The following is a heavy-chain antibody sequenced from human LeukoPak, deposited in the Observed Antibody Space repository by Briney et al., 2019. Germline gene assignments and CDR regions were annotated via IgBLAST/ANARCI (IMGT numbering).Heavy chain of an antibody. CDR2: ISSNGGST. V-gene: IGHV3-64*01. D-gene: IGHD5-18*01. CDR3: ARVGHTAMVGDY. Sequence: GGSLRLSCAASGFTFSNHGMNWVRQAPGKGLEYVSAISSNGGSTYYANSVKGRFTISRDNSKNTLYLQMGSLRAEDMAVYYCARVGHTAMVGDYWGQGTLVTVSS. J-gene: IGHJ4*02. CDR1: GFTFSNHG.